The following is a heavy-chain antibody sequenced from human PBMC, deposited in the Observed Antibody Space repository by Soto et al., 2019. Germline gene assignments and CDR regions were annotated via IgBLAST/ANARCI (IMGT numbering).Heavy chain of an antibody. Sequence: DVQLLESGGDLVQPGGSLRLSCAASGVTFSSYAMSWVRQAPGKGLEWVSSVSAGGDMTYYSDSVKGRFTISRDNSNNALSLQMNGMRAEDTALYYCARGNRGGSGSPASYYYSGLDVWGQGTTVTVSS. CDR3: ARGNRGGSGSPASYYYSGLDV. CDR2: VSAGGDMT. D-gene: IGHD3-10*01. V-gene: IGHV3-23*01. CDR1: GVTFSSYA. J-gene: IGHJ6*02.